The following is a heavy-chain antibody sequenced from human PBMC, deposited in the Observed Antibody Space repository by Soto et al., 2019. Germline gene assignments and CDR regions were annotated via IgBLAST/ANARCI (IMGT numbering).Heavy chain of an antibody. J-gene: IGHJ5*01. CDR1: SGSISSSNW. CDR3: AGKIAGAGPGSRLVS. V-gene: IGHV4-4*02. Sequence: SETLALTCAVSSGSISSSNWWSGVRQPPGRGLEWIGEIYHSGSTNYNLSLKSRVTISVDKSKNQFSLKLSSVTAADTAVYYCAGKIAGAGPGSRLVSWCQGTGVTVVS. D-gene: IGHD6-19*01. CDR2: IYHSGST.